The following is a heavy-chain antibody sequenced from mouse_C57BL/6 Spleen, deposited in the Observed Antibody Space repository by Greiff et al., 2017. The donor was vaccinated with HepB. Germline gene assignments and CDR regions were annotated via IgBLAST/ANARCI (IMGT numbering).Heavy chain of an antibody. D-gene: IGHD2-5*01. Sequence: VQLQQSGAELVKPGASVKLSCKASGYTFTEYTIHWVKQRSGQGLEWIGGFYPGSGSTNYNEKFKDKATLTADKSSSTVYMKLSRLTSEDSAVYFCARHEEGYSKGWYFGVWGTGTTVTVSS. CDR3: ARHEEGYSKGWYFGV. CDR1: GYTFTEYT. V-gene: IGHV1-62-2*01. J-gene: IGHJ1*03. CDR2: FYPGSGST.